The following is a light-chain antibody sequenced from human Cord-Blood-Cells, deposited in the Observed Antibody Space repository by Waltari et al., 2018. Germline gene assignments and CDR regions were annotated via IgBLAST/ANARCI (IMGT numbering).Light chain of an antibody. Sequence: EIVMTQSPATLSVSQGERATLPCRASQSVSSNLAWYQQKPGQAPRLLIYGASTRATGIPARFSGSGSGTEFTLTISSLQSEDFAVYYCQQYNNWPPVTFGGGTKVEIK. CDR2: GAS. J-gene: IGKJ4*01. CDR3: QQYNNWPPVT. CDR1: QSVSSN. V-gene: IGKV3-15*01.